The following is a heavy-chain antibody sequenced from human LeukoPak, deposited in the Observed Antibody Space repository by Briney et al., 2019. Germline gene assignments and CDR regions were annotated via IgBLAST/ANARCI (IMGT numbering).Heavy chain of an antibody. D-gene: IGHD5-24*01. Sequence: SETLSLICTVSGGSIRSYYWSWIRQPPGKGPEWIGYIYYSGSTIYNPSLKSRVTISVDTSKNQFSLKLTSVTAADTAVYYCARVRDGYSGGRWLDYWGQGTLVTVSS. J-gene: IGHJ4*02. CDR1: GGSIRSYY. V-gene: IGHV4-59*01. CDR3: ARVRDGYSGGRWLDY. CDR2: IYYSGST.